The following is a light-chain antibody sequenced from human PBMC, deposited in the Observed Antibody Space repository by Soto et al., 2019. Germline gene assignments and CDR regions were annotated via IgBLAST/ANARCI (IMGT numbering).Light chain of an antibody. CDR1: QSINRH. J-gene: IGKJ5*01. CDR3: QQRYNWPPIT. V-gene: IGKV3-11*01. CDR2: DAS. Sequence: EIVMTQSPATLSVSPGERVTLSCRASQSINRHLAWYRQKPGQAPRLLIYDASNRATGIPARFSGSGSGTDFTLTISSLEPEDFAVYYCQQRYNWPPITFGQGTRLEI.